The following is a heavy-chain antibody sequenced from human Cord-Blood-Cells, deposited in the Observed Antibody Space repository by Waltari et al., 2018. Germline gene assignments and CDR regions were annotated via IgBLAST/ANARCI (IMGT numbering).Heavy chain of an antibody. D-gene: IGHD3-16*01. CDR1: GGTFSSHA. CDR3: ARAVRGGSSDHRKGYYYYMDV. Sequence: QVQLVQSGAEVKKPGSSVKVSCKASGGTFSSHALSWVRQAPGQGLEWMGRIIPIRGTANYAQKFQGRVTITADKATSTAYMELSSLRSEDTAVYYCARAVRGGSSDHRKGYYYYMDVWGKGTTVTVSS. V-gene: IGHV1-69*09. J-gene: IGHJ6*03. CDR2: IIPIRGTA.